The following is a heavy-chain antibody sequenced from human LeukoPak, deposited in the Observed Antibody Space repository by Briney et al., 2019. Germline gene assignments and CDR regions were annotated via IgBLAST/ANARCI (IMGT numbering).Heavy chain of an antibody. CDR3: IKDLTGTWSFDH. CDR2: ISGSSNNI. V-gene: IGHV3-48*01. D-gene: IGHD7-27*01. CDR1: GFTFSTYS. Sequence: GGSLRLSCAASGFTFSTYSMNWVRQAPGKGLEWISYISGSSNNIYYADSVKGRFTISRDNSKNTLYLQLSSLRLEDTAIYYCIKDLTGTWSFDHWGQGTLLTVSS. J-gene: IGHJ4*02.